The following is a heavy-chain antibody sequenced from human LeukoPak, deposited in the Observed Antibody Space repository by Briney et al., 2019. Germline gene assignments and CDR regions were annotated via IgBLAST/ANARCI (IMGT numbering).Heavy chain of an antibody. J-gene: IGHJ6*03. D-gene: IGHD3-3*01. CDR1: GFTFTSIA. Sequence: GGSLRPPCAASGFTFTSIAMHWVRHPPGKGREWVAVTSYDGSNKYYADSVKGRFTIFRDNSKNTLYLQMNSLRAEDTAVYYCARVSIFGVVSPFYNMDVWGKGTTVTVSS. CDR3: ARVSIFGVVSPFYNMDV. CDR2: TSYDGSNK. V-gene: IGHV3-30-3*01.